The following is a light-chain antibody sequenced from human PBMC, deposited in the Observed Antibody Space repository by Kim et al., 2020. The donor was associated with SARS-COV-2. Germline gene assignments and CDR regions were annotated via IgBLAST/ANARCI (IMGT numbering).Light chain of an antibody. V-gene: IGLV6-57*03. CDR1: SGDIASNY. CDR2: EDN. CDR3: QSYDTTNRV. Sequence: GKTVTISCTRSSGDIASNYVQWYQQRPGSAPTIVIHEDNQRQFGVPDRFSGSIDISSNSASLTISGLKTEDEGDYYCQSYDTTNRVFGGGTRLTVL. J-gene: IGLJ3*02.